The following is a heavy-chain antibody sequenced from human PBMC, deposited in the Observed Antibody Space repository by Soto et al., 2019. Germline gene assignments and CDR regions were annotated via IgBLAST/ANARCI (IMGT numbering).Heavy chain of an antibody. CDR2: IYYSGST. CDR3: AGSGYWFDP. D-gene: IGHD3-22*01. CDR1: GGSISSSSYY. V-gene: IGHV4-61*01. Sequence: SETLSLTCTVSGGSISSSSYYWSWIRQPPGKGLEWIGYIYYSGSTNYNPSLKSRVTISVDTSKNQFSLKLCSVTAADTAVYYCAGSGYWFDPWGHGTLVTVSS. J-gene: IGHJ5*02.